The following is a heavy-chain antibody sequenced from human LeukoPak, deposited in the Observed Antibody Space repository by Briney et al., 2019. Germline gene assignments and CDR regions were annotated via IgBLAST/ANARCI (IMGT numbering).Heavy chain of an antibody. CDR2: IKEDGGEK. V-gene: IGHV3-7*01. CDR3: ARDPYSGSPD. J-gene: IGHJ4*02. Sequence: GGSLRLSCAASGFTFSSYWMNWVRQAPGKGLEWVAAIKEDGGEKDYVDSVKGRFTISRDNAKNSLYLQMNSLRAEDTDVYYCARDPYSGSPDWGQGTLVTVSS. CDR1: GFTFSSYW. D-gene: IGHD1-26*01.